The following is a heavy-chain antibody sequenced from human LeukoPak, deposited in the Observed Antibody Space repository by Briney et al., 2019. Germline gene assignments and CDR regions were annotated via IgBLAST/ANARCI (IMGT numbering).Heavy chain of an antibody. CDR1: GFTFNRYA. CDR2: ISKDGNKE. Sequence: GRSQRLSCAPSGFTFNRYAMRWVRQAPGKGLEWVAVISKDGNKEYCAASVKGRFTLSRDNSKNTMYLTIDSLRAEEKAVYYCAKGEGGSSSWFDFYDYCMDVWGKGTTVTVSS. V-gene: IGHV3-30*18. D-gene: IGHD6-13*01. CDR3: AKGEGGSSSWFDFYDYCMDV. J-gene: IGHJ6*03.